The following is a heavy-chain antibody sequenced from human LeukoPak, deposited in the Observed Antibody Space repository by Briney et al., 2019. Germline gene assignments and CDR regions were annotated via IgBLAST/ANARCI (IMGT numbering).Heavy chain of an antibody. V-gene: IGHV3-23*01. J-gene: IGHJ4*02. Sequence: GFTXXXYAMSWVRQAPGKGLEWVSAISGSGGSTYYADSVKGRFTISRDNSKNTLYLQMNSLRAEDTAVYYCAKNGAGDGYNYGFDYWGQGTLVTVSS. CDR1: GFTXXXYA. CDR3: AKNGAGDGYNYGFDY. D-gene: IGHD5-12*01. CDR2: ISGSGGST.